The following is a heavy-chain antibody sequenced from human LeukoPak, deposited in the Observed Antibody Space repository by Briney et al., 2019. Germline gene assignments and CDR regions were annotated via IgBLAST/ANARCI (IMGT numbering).Heavy chain of an antibody. Sequence: GGSLRLSCAASGFTFSSYTMNWVRQAPGKGLEWVSSISSSSSYIYSADSVKGRFTISRDNAKNSLYLQMSSLRAEDTAMYYCAREGNSGYYPYWGQGILVTVSS. D-gene: IGHD3-22*01. V-gene: IGHV3-21*01. CDR3: AREGNSGYYPY. CDR2: ISSSSSYI. CDR1: GFTFSSYT. J-gene: IGHJ4*02.